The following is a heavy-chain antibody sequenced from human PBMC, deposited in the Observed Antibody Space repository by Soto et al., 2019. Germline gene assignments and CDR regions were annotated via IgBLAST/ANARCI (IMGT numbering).Heavy chain of an antibody. CDR1: GFSLTTSGVG. J-gene: IGHJ4*02. V-gene: IGHV2-5*02. D-gene: IGHD6-13*01. Sequence: QITLKESGPTLVKPTQTLTLTCTFSGFSLTTSGVGVGWIRQPPGKALEWLAVIYWDDDKRYSPSLKSRLTVNKDTSKNQVVLTMTNMDPVDTATYYCAHTLGRAGPPDYWGQGTLVTVSS. CDR3: AHTLGRAGPPDY. CDR2: IYWDDDK.